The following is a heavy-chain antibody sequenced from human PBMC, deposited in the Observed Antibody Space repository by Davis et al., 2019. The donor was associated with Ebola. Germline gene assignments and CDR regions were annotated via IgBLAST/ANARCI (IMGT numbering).Heavy chain of an antibody. CDR3: ARGPSRYCSGGSCRSYGMDV. Sequence: MPGGSLRLSCTVSGGSISSYYWSWIRQPPGKGLEWIGYIYYSGSTNYNPSLKSRVTISVDTSKNQFSLKLSSVTAADTAVYYCARGPSRYCSGGSCRSYGMDVWGQGTTVTVSS. CDR1: GGSISSYY. CDR2: IYYSGST. D-gene: IGHD2-15*01. V-gene: IGHV4-59*12. J-gene: IGHJ6*02.